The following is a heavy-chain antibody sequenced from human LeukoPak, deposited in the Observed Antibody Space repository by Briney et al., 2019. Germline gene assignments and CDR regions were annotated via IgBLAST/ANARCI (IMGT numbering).Heavy chain of an antibody. CDR1: GGSISSSSYY. D-gene: IGHD3-16*01. Sequence: PSETLSLTCTVSGGSISSSSYYWGWIRQPPGTGLEWIGSIYYSGSTYYNPSLKSRVTISVDTSKNQFSLKLSSVTAADTAVYYCARLGGWVSAPKGFYYYYYYMDVWGKGTTVTVSS. J-gene: IGHJ6*03. CDR3: ARLGGWVSAPKGFYYYYYYMDV. V-gene: IGHV4-39*07. CDR2: IYYSGST.